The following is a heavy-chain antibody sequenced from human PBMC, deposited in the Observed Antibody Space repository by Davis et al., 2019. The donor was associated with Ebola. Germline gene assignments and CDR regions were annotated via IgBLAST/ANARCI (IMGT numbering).Heavy chain of an antibody. D-gene: IGHD3-10*01. J-gene: IGHJ6*02. V-gene: IGHV3-30-3*01. CDR1: GFTFSSYA. Sequence: GESLKISCAASGFTFSSYAMHWVRQAPGKGLEWVAVISYDGSNKYYADSVKGRFTISRDNSKNTLYLQMNSLRAEDTAVYYCANYPSSGVVYYYGMDVWGQGTTVTVSS. CDR2: ISYDGSNK. CDR3: ANYPSSGVVYYYGMDV.